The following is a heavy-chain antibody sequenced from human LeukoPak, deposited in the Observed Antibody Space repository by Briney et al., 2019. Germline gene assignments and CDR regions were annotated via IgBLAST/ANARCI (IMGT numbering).Heavy chain of an antibody. D-gene: IGHD3-10*01. CDR1: GFTFSSYG. CDR3: AKDSKRWKTYYYEAGSYYFDY. Sequence: GGSLRLSCAASGFTFSSYGMHWVRQAPGKGLEWVAFIRYDGSNKYYADSVKGRFTISRDNSKNTLYLQMNSLRPEDTAVYYCAKDSKRWKTYYYEAGSYYFDYWGQGTRVTVSS. J-gene: IGHJ4*02. CDR2: IRYDGSNK. V-gene: IGHV3-30*02.